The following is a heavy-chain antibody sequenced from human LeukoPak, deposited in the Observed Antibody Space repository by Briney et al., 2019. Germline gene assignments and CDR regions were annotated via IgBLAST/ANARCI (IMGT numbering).Heavy chain of an antibody. CDR3: ARISYYDSSGYYSQH. CDR2: IYYSGST. CDR1: GGSIGSSSYH. D-gene: IGHD3-22*01. J-gene: IGHJ1*01. Sequence: SETLSLTCTVSGGSIGSSSYHWGWIPQPPGKGLVWIGSIYYSGSTYYNPSLKSRVTISVDTPKNQFSLKLSSVTPADTAVYYCARISYYDSSGYYSQHWGQGTLVTVSS. V-gene: IGHV4-39*07.